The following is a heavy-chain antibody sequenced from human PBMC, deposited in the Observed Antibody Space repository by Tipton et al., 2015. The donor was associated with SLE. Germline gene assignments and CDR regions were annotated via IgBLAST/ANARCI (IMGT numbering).Heavy chain of an antibody. J-gene: IGHJ5*02. V-gene: IGHV4-34*01. CDR2: INHSGST. CDR1: GGSFSGLY. CDR3: ARQPRGINWFDP. Sequence: TLSLTCVVYGGSFSGLYWSWIRQPPGKGLEWIGEINHSGSTNYNPSLKSRVTISVDASKNQFSLKLSSVTAADTAVYYCARQPRGINWFDPWGQGTLVTVSS.